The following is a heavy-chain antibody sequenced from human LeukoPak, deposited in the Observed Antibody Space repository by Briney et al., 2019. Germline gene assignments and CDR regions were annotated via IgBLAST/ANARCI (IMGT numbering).Heavy chain of an antibody. Sequence: GGSLRLSCAASGFTFSSYSMNWVRQAPGKGLEWVSSISSSSSYIYYADSVKGRFTISRDNAKNSLYLQMNSLRAEDTAVYYCAIPSTPVVMLYAFHLWGQRTLVTVSS. V-gene: IGHV3-21*01. D-gene: IGHD2-8*01. CDR1: GFTFSSYS. CDR2: ISSSSSYI. J-gene: IGHJ4*02. CDR3: AIPSTPVVMLYAFHL.